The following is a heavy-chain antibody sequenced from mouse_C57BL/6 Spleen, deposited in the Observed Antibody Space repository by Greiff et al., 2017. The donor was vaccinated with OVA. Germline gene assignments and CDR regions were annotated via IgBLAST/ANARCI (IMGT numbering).Heavy chain of an antibody. V-gene: IGHV1-42*01. CDR3: ARRVTTPYYFDY. J-gene: IGHJ2*01. D-gene: IGHD2-3*01. CDR2: INPSTGGT. CDR1: GYSFTGYY. Sequence: VQLKESGPELVKPGASVKISCKASGYSFTGYYMNWVKQSPEKSLEWIGEINPSTGGTTYNQKFKAKATLTVDKSSSTAYMQLKSLTSEDSAVYYCARRVTTPYYFDYWGQGTTLTVSS.